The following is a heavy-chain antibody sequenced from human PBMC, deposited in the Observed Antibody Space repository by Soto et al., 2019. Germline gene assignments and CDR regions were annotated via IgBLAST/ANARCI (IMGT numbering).Heavy chain of an antibody. Sequence: EVQLVQSGPEVRKPGESLTISCKTSGYDFSAYWITWVRQMPGKGLEWVGSIDPSDSEAKYSPSMQGHVNISADKSTNIAYLQWSSLRAADTAMYYCARFGAGVNRVGDYWGQGALVSVSS. CDR3: ARFGAGVNRVGDY. CDR1: GYDFSAYW. D-gene: IGHD3-10*01. J-gene: IGHJ4*02. V-gene: IGHV5-10-1*01. CDR2: IDPSDSEA.